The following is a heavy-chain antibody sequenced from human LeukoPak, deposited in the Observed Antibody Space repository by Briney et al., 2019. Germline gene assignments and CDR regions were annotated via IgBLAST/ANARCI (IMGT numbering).Heavy chain of an antibody. Sequence: SETLSLTCAVSGGSISSGGYSWSWIRQPPGKGLERIGYIYHSGSTYYNPSLKSRVTISVDRSKNQFSLKLSSVTAADTAVYYCASQYYYDSSGYHMDYWGQGTLVTVSS. J-gene: IGHJ4*02. CDR1: GGSISSGGYS. D-gene: IGHD3-22*01. CDR2: IYHSGST. CDR3: ASQYYYDSSGYHMDY. V-gene: IGHV4-30-2*01.